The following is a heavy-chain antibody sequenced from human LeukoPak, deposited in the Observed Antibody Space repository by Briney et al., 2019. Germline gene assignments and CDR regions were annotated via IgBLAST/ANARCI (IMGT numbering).Heavy chain of an antibody. J-gene: IGHJ3*02. D-gene: IGHD4-17*01. Sequence: PSETLSLTCAVYGGSFSGYYWSWIRQPPGKGLEWIGEINHSGSTNYNPSLKSRVTISVDTSKNQFSRKLSSVTAADTAVYYCASLRTVTHDAFDIWGQGTMVTVSS. CDR1: GGSFSGYY. CDR2: INHSGST. CDR3: ASLRTVTHDAFDI. V-gene: IGHV4-34*01.